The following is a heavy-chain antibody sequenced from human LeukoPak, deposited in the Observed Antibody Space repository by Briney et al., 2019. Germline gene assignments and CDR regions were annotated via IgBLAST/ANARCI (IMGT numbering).Heavy chain of an antibody. Sequence: GTSLRLSCAASGFSFSTYGMHWVRQAPGKGLEWVAVIWYDGGNKYYGDFVKGRFTISRDNSKNTLYLQMNSLRAEDTAVYYCVTGGGNSVVYWGQGTLVTVSS. CDR1: GFSFSTYG. D-gene: IGHD4-23*01. CDR3: VTGGGNSVVY. V-gene: IGHV3-33*01. CDR2: IWYDGGNK. J-gene: IGHJ4*02.